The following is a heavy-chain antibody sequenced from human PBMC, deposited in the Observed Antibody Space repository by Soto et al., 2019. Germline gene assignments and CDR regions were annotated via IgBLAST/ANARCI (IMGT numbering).Heavy chain of an antibody. CDR2: IYYSGST. CDR1: GGSISSGDYY. V-gene: IGHV4-30-4*01. D-gene: IGHD2-21*02. Sequence: SETLSLTCTVSGGSISSGDYYWSWIRQPPGKGLEWIGYIYYSGSTYYNPSLKSRVIISVDTSKNQFSLKLSSVTAADTAVYYCARSVTSYYFDYWGQGTLVTVSS. J-gene: IGHJ4*02. CDR3: ARSVTSYYFDY.